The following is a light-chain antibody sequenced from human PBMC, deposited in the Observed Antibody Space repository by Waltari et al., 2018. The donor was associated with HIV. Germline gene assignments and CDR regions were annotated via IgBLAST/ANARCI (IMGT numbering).Light chain of an antibody. J-gene: IGLJ2*01. CDR2: RAN. V-gene: IGLV1-47*01. CDR3: AAWDDSLSGSTCV. Sequence: QSVLTQPSSASETLGQRVTMSCSGRTSNIGRNYVYWYQQLPGTAPNLLIYRANQRPSGVPDRFPGSKSGTSASLASSGLRSEDEADYYCAAWDDSLSGSTCVFGGGTTVTVL. CDR1: TSNIGRNY.